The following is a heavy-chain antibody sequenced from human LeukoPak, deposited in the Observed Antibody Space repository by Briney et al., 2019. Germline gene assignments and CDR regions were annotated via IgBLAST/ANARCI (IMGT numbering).Heavy chain of an antibody. V-gene: IGHV3-66*01. D-gene: IGHD3-16*01. Sequence: SGGSLRLSCAASGFTFSSYVMSWVRQAPGKGLKWVSVIYSGGSTYYADSVKGRFTISRDNSKNTLYLQMNSLRAEDTAVYYCARDIGGSGWFSMDVWGKGTTVTISS. J-gene: IGHJ6*04. CDR1: GFTFSSYV. CDR3: ARDIGGSGWFSMDV. CDR2: IYSGGST.